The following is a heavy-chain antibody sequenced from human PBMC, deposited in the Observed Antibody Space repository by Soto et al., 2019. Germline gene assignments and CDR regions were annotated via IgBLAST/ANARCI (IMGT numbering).Heavy chain of an antibody. Sequence: GGALRLSCAAAGFAFGDYAMHLVRQAPGKGLEWVSGISWNSGSIGYADSVKGRFTISRDNAKNSLYLKMNSLRAEDTAVYYCARDGYDGSYGMDVWGQGTTVTVSS. CDR3: ARDGYDGSYGMDV. CDR2: ISWNSGSI. V-gene: IGHV3-9*01. D-gene: IGHD1-26*01. CDR1: GFAFGDYA. J-gene: IGHJ6*02.